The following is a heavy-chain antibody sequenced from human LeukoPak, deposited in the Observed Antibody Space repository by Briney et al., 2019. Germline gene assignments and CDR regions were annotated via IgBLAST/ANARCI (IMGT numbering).Heavy chain of an antibody. J-gene: IGHJ4*02. CDR1: GYIFTFYW. D-gene: IGHD5-24*01. V-gene: IGHV5-51*01. Sequence: GESLKISCQSSGYIFTFYWIGWVRQMPGKGLEWMGIIYPGDSDTRYSPSFQGQVTISADKSISTAYLQWSSLKASDTAMYYCARLRDGYSTPADYWGQGTLVTVSS. CDR2: IYPGDSDT. CDR3: ARLRDGYSTPADY.